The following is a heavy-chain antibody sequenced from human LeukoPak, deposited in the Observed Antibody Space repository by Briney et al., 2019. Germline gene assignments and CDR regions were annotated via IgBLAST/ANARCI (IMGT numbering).Heavy chain of an antibody. CDR1: GGSFSGYY. Sequence: PSETLSLTCAVYGGSFSGYYWSWIRQPPGKGLEWIGEINHSGSTNYNPSLKSRVTISVDTSKNQFSLKLSSVTAADTAVYYCARGEGDYGGNYDYWGQGTLVTVSS. J-gene: IGHJ4*02. V-gene: IGHV4-34*01. CDR2: INHSGST. CDR3: ARGEGDYGGNYDY. D-gene: IGHD4-23*01.